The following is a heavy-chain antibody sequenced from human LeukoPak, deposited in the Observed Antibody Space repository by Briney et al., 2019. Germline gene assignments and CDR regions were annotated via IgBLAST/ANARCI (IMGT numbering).Heavy chain of an antibody. Sequence: SETLSLTCTVSGGSISSGSYYWGWIRQPPGKGLEWIGNIYYSGSTYYNPSLKSRVTISVDTSKNQFSLKLSSVTAADTAVYYCARSKWELRVKRSQGSSTYYMDVWGKGTTVTISS. V-gene: IGHV4-39*07. CDR3: ARSKWELRVKRSQGSSTYYMDV. CDR2: IYYSGST. J-gene: IGHJ6*03. D-gene: IGHD1-26*01. CDR1: GGSISSGSYY.